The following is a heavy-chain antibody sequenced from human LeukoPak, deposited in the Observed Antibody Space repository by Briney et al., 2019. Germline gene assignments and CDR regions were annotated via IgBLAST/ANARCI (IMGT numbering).Heavy chain of an antibody. CDR3: AKYRIAVAGFVDY. CDR2: ISVSGGTI. V-gene: IGHV3-23*01. Sequence: PGGSLRLSCAASGFTFSKYAMNWVRQAPGKGLEWVSAISVSGGTINYADSVKGRFTISRDNSKNALYLQMNSLRAEDTAVYYCAKYRIAVAGFVDYWGQGTLVTVSS. J-gene: IGHJ4*02. CDR1: GFTFSKYA. D-gene: IGHD6-19*01.